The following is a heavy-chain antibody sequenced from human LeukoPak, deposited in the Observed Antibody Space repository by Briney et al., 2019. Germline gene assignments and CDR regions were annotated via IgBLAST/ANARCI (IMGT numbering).Heavy chain of an antibody. CDR2: INPNSGGT. Sequence: ASVKASCKASGYTFTGYYMHWVRQAPGQGLEWMGWINPNSGGTNYAQKFQGRVTMTRDTSISTAYMELSRLRSDDTAVYYCARGGYCSSTSCYRIDYWGQGTLVTVSS. V-gene: IGHV1-2*02. CDR3: ARGGYCSSTSCYRIDY. CDR1: GYTFTGYY. D-gene: IGHD2-2*01. J-gene: IGHJ4*02.